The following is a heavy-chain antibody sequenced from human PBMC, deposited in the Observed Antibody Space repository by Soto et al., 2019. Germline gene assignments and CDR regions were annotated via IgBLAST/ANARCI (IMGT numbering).Heavy chain of an antibody. CDR1: GGSMSTGGYS. V-gene: IGHV4-30-2*01. Sequence: PQALSLSYAVSGGSMSTGGYSWSWIRQPPGKGLEWIGYIYHSGSTYYNPSLKSRVTISVDRSKNQFSLKLSSVTAADTAVYYCARYLGGLDIWGQGTMVT. CDR3: ARYLGGLDI. J-gene: IGHJ3*02. CDR2: IYHSGST. D-gene: IGHD3-16*01.